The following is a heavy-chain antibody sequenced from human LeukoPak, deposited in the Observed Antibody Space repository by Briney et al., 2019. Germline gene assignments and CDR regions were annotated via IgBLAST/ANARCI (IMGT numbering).Heavy chain of an antibody. Sequence: PGGSLRLSCAASGFTFRHYNMNWVRQAPGKGLEWVSYITGSSTTIYYADSVKGRFTISRDNAKNSLYLQMNSLRAEDTAVYYCARNPPRGRIGAAGIRVLNWFDPWGQGTLVTVSS. V-gene: IGHV3-48*04. CDR3: ARNPPRGRIGAAGIRVLNWFDP. J-gene: IGHJ5*02. CDR1: GFTFRHYN. D-gene: IGHD6-13*01. CDR2: ITGSSTTI.